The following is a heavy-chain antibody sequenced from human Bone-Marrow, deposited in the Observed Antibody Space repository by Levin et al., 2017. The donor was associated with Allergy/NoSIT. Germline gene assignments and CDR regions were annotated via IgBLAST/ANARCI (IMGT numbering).Heavy chain of an antibody. D-gene: IGHD3-22*01. CDR2: LIPTLHIT. CDR3: ARGRHYYDSSGFDY. J-gene: IGHJ4*02. CDR1: GGIFDSYS. Sequence: GASVKVSCKASGGIFDSYSVIWVRQAPGQGLEWMGRLIPTLHITNYAQKFQDRVTITADESTTTAYMELSSLISEDTAVYYCARGRHYYDSSGFDYWGQGTLVTVSS. V-gene: IGHV1-69*04.